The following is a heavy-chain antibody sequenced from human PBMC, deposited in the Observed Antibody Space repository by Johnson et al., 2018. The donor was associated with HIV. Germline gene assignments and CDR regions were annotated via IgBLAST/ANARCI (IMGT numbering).Heavy chain of an antibody. CDR1: GFTVSNNY. D-gene: IGHD2-21*02. V-gene: IGHV3-66*02. CDR3: ARDSLTASLDAFDL. J-gene: IGHJ3*01. Sequence: VQLVESGGGLVQPGGSLRLSCAASGFTVSNNYLGWVRQAPGKGLEWVSIIYSGGTTYHADSVKGRFTISRDNSKNTVYLQMNSLSAEDTAVYYCARDSLTASLDAFDLWGQGTMVTVSS. CDR2: IYSGGTT.